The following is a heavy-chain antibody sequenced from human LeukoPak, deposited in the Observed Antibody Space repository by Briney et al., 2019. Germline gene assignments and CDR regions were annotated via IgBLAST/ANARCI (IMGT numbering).Heavy chain of an antibody. CDR2: LQTDGNTK. CDR1: GFTFSTSA. Sequence: PGGSLRLSCGASGFTFSTSAMDWVRQAPGKGLEWVAFLQTDGNTKNYADSVKGRFTISRDNSKNTLYLQMNSLRAEDTAVYYCAKATAMVTFDYWGQGTLVTVSS. J-gene: IGHJ4*02. D-gene: IGHD5-18*01. V-gene: IGHV3-30*02. CDR3: AKATAMVTFDY.